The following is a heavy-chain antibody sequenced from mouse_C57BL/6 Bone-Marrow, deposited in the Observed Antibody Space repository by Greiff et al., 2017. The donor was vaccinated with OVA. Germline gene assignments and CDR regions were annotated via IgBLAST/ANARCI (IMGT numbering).Heavy chain of an antibody. V-gene: IGHV10-1*01. J-gene: IGHJ2*01. Sequence: DVKLVESGGGLVQPKGSLTLSCAASGFSFNTYAMNWVRQAPGKGLEWVARIRSKSNNYATYYADSVKDRFTISRDDSESMLYLQMNNLKTEDAAMYYCVIHDGSSSFDYWGQGTTLTVSS. CDR2: IRSKSNNYAT. CDR3: VIHDGSSSFDY. CDR1: GFSFNTYA. D-gene: IGHD1-1*01.